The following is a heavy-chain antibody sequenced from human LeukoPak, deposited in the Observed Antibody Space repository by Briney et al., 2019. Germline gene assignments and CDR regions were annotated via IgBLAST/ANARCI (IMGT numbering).Heavy chain of an antibody. V-gene: IGHV4-34*01. D-gene: IGHD1-1*01. CDR1: GGSFSGYY. CDR2: INHSGST. CDR3: ARERPFDP. Sequence: SETLSLTCAVYGGSFSGYYWSWIRQPPGKGLEWIGEINHSGSTNYNPSLKSRVTISVDTSKNQFSLKLSSVTAEDTAVYYCARERPFDPWGQGTLVTVSS. J-gene: IGHJ5*02.